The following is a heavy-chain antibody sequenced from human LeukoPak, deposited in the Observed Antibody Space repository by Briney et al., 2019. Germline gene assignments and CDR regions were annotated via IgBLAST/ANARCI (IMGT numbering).Heavy chain of an antibody. Sequence: ASVKVSCKASGYTFTSYYMHWVRQAPGQGLEWMGWINPNSGDTRYAQSFQGRVTMTRDTSISTAYMEVSRLRSDDTAVYYCARDGGTSAFYYYYYMDVWGKGTTVTVSS. J-gene: IGHJ6*03. CDR1: GYTFTSYY. V-gene: IGHV1-2*02. D-gene: IGHD3-3*01. CDR3: ARDGGTSAFYYYYYMDV. CDR2: INPNSGDT.